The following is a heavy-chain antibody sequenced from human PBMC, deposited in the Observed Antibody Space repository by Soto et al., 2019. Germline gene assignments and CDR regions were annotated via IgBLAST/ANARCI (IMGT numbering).Heavy chain of an antibody. V-gene: IGHV1-8*01. CDR1: GYTFTRYY. CDR2: MNPNSGNT. CDR3: ARTITIFGVPTNPKNYYYGMDV. J-gene: IGHJ6*02. D-gene: IGHD3-3*01. Sequence: AGVKVSCKPSGYTFTRYYIKWVRQATARGLEWVGWMNPNSGNTGYAPTFQGRVTMTRNTSISTAYMELSSLRSEDTAVYYCARTITIFGVPTNPKNYYYGMDVWGQGTTVTVSS.